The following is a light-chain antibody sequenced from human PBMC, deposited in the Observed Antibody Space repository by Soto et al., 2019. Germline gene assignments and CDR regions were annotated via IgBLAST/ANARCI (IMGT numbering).Light chain of an antibody. CDR1: NIGGKS. Sequence: SYELTQTSSVSVAPGQTARISCGGNNIGGKSVHWYQQKPGQAPVVVVYDDSDRPSGIPERFSGSNSGNTATLTISRVEAGDEAESTCKVWDDNSDHHVFGTGTKVTV. CDR3: KVWDDNSDHHV. V-gene: IGLV3-21*02. CDR2: DDS. J-gene: IGLJ1*01.